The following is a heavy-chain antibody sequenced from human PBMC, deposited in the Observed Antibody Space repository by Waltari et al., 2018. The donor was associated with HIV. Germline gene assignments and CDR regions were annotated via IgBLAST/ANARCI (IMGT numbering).Heavy chain of an antibody. D-gene: IGHD3-10*01. J-gene: IGHJ6*02. V-gene: IGHV3-23*01. Sequence: EALLLESGGGLAQPGGSLRLSCAASGFTFCSYAMSWVRQAPGKGRRWVSVVTSGGRYYDAAYVKGRFSISRDKSKNTLFLQMNSLRVDDTAVYYCAKHWLQREGLSEYYYGMDVWGQGTTVTVSS. CDR2: VTSGGRY. CDR1: GFTFCSYA. CDR3: AKHWLQREGLSEYYYGMDV.